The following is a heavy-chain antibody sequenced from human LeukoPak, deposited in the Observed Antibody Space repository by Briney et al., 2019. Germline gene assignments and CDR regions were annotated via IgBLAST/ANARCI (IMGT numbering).Heavy chain of an antibody. CDR1: GFTFSDYY. CDR3: ARAVLQDIVVVPAATYYFDY. V-gene: IGHV3-11*04. CDR2: ISSSGSTI. Sequence: GGSLRLSCAASGFTFSDYYMSWIRQAPGKGLEWVSYISSSGSTIYYADSVKGRFTISRDNAKNSLYLQMNSLRAEDTAVYYCARAVLQDIVVVPAATYYFDYWGQGTLVTVSS. D-gene: IGHD2-2*01. J-gene: IGHJ4*02.